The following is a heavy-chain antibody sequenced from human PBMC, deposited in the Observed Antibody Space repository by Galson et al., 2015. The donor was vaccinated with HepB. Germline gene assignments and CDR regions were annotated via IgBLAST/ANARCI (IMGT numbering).Heavy chain of an antibody. D-gene: IGHD2-8*01. Sequence: SLRLSCAASGFTFSSYSMNWVRQAPGKGLEWVSSVSSSSSYIYYADSVKGRFTISRDNAKNSLYLQMNSLRAEDTAVYYCARDQSSVMVYARFDYWGQGTLVTVSS. CDR1: GFTFSSYS. J-gene: IGHJ4*02. CDR2: VSSSSSYI. CDR3: ARDQSSVMVYARFDY. V-gene: IGHV3-21*01.